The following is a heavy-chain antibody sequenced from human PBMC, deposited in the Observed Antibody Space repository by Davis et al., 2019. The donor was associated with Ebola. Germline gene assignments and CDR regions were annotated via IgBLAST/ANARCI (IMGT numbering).Heavy chain of an antibody. CDR2: IKSKNDGETI. J-gene: IGHJ4*02. CDR1: GFPFSQAW. CDR3: VTMAAF. Sequence: GESLKIPCAASGFPFSQAWLNWVRQAPGKGLEWVGRIKSKNDGETIDYAAPVRGRFTMSRDDSKNTLFLQMDSLKTEDTGIYFCVTMAAFWGQGTLVTVSS. V-gene: IGHV3-15*07. D-gene: IGHD5-24*01.